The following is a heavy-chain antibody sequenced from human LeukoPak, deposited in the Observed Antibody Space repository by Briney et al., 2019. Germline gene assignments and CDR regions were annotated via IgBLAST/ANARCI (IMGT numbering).Heavy chain of an antibody. CDR2: IKQDGSEK. D-gene: IGHD3-9*01. V-gene: IGHV3-7*01. CDR1: GFTFSNYW. CDR3: ARWQAQITMTGFDY. Sequence: RGSLRLSCAASGFTFSNYWMSWVRQAPGKGLEWVVNIKQDGSEKYYVDSVKGRFTISRDNAKNSLYLQMNSLRAEDTAVYYCARWQAQITMTGFDYWGQGTLVTVSS. J-gene: IGHJ4*02.